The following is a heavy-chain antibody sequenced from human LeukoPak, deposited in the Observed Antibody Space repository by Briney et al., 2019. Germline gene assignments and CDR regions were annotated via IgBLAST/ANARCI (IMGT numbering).Heavy chain of an antibody. D-gene: IGHD2-21*02. CDR2: TYYRSKWYN. CDR3: ARGGMVTAIRRWFDP. J-gene: IGHJ5*02. V-gene: IGHV6-1*01. CDR1: GDSVSSNSAA. Sequence: SQTLSLTCAISGDSVSSNSAAWNWIRQSPSRGLEWLGGTYYRSKWYNDYAVSVKSRIIINTDTSKNQFSLQLNSVTPEDTAVYYCARGGMVTAIRRWFDPWGQGTLVTVSS.